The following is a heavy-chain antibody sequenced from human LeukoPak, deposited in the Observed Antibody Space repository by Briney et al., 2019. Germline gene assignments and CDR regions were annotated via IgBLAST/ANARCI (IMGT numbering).Heavy chain of an antibody. V-gene: IGHV3-30*18. CDR1: GFTFSSYG. J-gene: IGHJ4*02. CDR2: ISYDGSNK. D-gene: IGHD3-9*01. CDR3: AKVLDSLLFDY. Sequence: GRSLRLSCAASGFTFSSYGMHWVRQAPGKGLEWVAVISYDGSNKYYADSVKGRFTISRDNSKNTLYLRMNSLRAEDTAVYYCAKVLDSLLFDYWGQGTLVTVSS.